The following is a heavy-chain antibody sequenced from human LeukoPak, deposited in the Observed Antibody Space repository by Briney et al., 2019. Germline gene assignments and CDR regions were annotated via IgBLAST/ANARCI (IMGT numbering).Heavy chain of an antibody. CDR1: GYTFTGCY. V-gene: IGHV1-2*02. D-gene: IGHD6-13*01. Sequence: ASVKVSCKASGYTFTGCYMHWVRQAPGQGLEWMGWINPNSGGTNYAQKFQGRVTMTRDTSISTAYMELSRLRSDDTAVYYCARDPAGTIAAPEDYWGQGTLVTVSS. J-gene: IGHJ4*02. CDR3: ARDPAGTIAAPEDY. CDR2: INPNSGGT.